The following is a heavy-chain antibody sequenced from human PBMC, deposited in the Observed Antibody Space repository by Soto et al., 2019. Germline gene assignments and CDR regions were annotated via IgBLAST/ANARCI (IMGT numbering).Heavy chain of an antibody. CDR2: ISNSGST. J-gene: IGHJ4*02. Sequence: SETLSLTCTVSGGSVTSDEDYWSWIRQSPGKGLEWIGYISNSGSTGYNPSLKTRLSTSVDRSKNQFTLRLTSVTAADTAVYFCATESGSTYGYFDYWGQGTQVTVSS. CDR3: ATESGSTYGYFDY. D-gene: IGHD4-17*01. V-gene: IGHV4-30-4*01. CDR1: GGSVTSDEDY.